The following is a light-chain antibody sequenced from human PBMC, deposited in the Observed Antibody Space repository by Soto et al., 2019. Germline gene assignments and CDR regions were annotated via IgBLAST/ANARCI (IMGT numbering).Light chain of an antibody. J-gene: IGKJ1*01. CDR3: QQYNNWAPWT. CDR2: GAS. Sequence: EIVMTQSPATLSVSPGERATLSCRASQSVSSNLAWYQQKPGQAPRLLIYGASTSATGIPARFSGSGSGTEFTLTFSSLQSEDFAVYYCQQYNNWAPWTFGQGTKVEIK. CDR1: QSVSSN. V-gene: IGKV3-15*01.